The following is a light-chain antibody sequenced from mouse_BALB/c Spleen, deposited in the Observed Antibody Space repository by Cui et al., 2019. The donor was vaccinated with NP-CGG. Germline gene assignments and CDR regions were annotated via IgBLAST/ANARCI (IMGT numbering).Light chain of an antibody. V-gene: IGLV1*01. CDR3: ALWFSNHWV. Sequence: QAVVTQESALTTSPGETVTLTFRSSTGAVTTSNYANWVQEKPDHLFTGLIGGTDNRAPGVPARFSGSLIGDKAALTITGAQTEDEAIYFCALWFSNHWVFGGGTKLTV. CDR2: GTD. J-gene: IGLJ1*01. CDR1: TGAVTTSNY.